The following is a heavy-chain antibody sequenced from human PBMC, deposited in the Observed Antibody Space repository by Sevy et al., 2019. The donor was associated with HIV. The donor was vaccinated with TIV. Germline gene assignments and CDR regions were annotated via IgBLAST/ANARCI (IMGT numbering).Heavy chain of an antibody. D-gene: IGHD2-2*01. CDR2: ISSKGGST. CDR3: VKGATSLCRYFDV. Sequence: GGSLRLSCSASGFTFSSYAMHWVRQAPGKGLEYVSAISSKGGSTYYADSVKGRFTISRDNSKNTLYLQMSSLRAEDTAVYYCVKGATSLCRYFDVWGRGTLVTVSS. CDR1: GFTFSSYA. J-gene: IGHJ2*01. V-gene: IGHV3-64D*06.